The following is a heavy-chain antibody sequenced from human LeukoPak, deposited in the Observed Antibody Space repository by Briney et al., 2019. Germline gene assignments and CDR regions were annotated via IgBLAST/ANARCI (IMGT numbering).Heavy chain of an antibody. J-gene: IGHJ6*02. Sequence: PSETLSLTCAVYGGSFSGYYWSWIRQPPGKGLEWIGEINHSGSTNYNPSLKSRVTISVDTSKNQFSLKLSSVTAADTAAYYCARVLLTYYYDSSGYYSPPRLCYYGMDVWGQGTTVTVSS. D-gene: IGHD3-22*01. V-gene: IGHV4-34*01. CDR1: GGSFSGYY. CDR3: ARVLLTYYYDSSGYYSPPRLCYYGMDV. CDR2: INHSGST.